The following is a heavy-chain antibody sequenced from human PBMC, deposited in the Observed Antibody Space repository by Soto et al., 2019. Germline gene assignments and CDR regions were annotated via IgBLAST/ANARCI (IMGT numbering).Heavy chain of an antibody. J-gene: IGHJ4*02. CDR3: AKDRTPIAATGSFDY. CDR2: ISYDGNNE. CDR1: GLTFSRYA. Sequence: QLVESGGGVVQPGRSLRLSCVVAGLTFSRYAMHWVRQAPGKGLEWVAVISYDGNNEYYADSVKGRFTISRDNSKNTLYLQRNSLRVEDSAVYYCAKDRTPIAATGSFDYWGQGTLVTVSS. D-gene: IGHD6-13*01. V-gene: IGHV3-30-3*01.